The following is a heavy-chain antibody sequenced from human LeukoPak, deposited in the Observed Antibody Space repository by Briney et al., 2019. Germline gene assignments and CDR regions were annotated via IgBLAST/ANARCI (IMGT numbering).Heavy chain of an antibody. Sequence: ASVKVSCEVSGYTLTELSMHWVRQAPGKGLEWMGGFDPEDGETIYAQKFQGRVTMTEDTSTDTAYMELSSLRSEDTAVYYCATAYPPSSSWYYFDYCGQGTLVTVSS. V-gene: IGHV1-24*01. CDR1: GYTLTELS. CDR2: FDPEDGET. CDR3: ATAYPPSSSWYYFDY. J-gene: IGHJ4*02. D-gene: IGHD6-13*01.